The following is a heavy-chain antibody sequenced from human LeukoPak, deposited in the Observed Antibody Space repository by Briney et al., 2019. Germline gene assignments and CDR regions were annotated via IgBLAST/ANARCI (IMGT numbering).Heavy chain of an antibody. CDR3: ARGRRGFRIFDY. V-gene: IGHV4-34*01. CDR1: GGSFSGYY. J-gene: IGHJ4*02. CDR2: INHSGST. D-gene: IGHD5-24*01. Sequence: SETLSLTCAAYGGSFSGYYWSWIRQPPGKGLEWIGEINHSGSTNYNPSLKSRVTISVDTSKNQFSLKLSSVTAADTAVYYCARGRRGFRIFDYWGQGTLVTVSS.